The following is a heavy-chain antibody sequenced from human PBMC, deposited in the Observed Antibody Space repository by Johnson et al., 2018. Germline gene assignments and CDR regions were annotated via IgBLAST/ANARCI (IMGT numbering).Heavy chain of an antibody. D-gene: IGHD6-13*01. CDR1: GFTFSSYA. V-gene: IGHV3-30-3*01. CDR2: ISYDGSNK. CDR3: ASPPVAGYSGSGGAFDI. J-gene: IGHJ3*02. Sequence: QVQLVESGGGLVQPGGSLRLSCAASGFTFSSYAMHWVRQAPGKGLEWVAVISYDGSNKYYADSVKGRFTISSDNSKNTLYLQMNSLKSEDTAVCYCASPPVAGYSGSGGAFDIWVQETMFTVSS.